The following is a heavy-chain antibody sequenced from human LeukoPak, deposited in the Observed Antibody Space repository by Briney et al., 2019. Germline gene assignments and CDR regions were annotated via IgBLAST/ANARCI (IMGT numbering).Heavy chain of an antibody. CDR1: GYTFTTYA. CDR3: ARQMPLGEFDY. CDR2: ISGGNGNT. Sequence: ASVKVSCKASGYTFTTYAMHWVRQAPGQRLEWMGWISGGNGNTRYSQKFQGRVTFTRDTSASTAYMELSSLRSEDTAVYYCARQMPLGEFDYWGQGPLVTVSS. D-gene: IGHD2-2*01. V-gene: IGHV1-3*01. J-gene: IGHJ4*02.